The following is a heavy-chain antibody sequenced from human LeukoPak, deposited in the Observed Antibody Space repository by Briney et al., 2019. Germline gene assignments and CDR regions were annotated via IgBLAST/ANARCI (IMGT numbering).Heavy chain of an antibody. D-gene: IGHD1-1*01. CDR2: IGSGGST. CDR1: GFTFSSYA. V-gene: IGHV3-23*01. J-gene: IGHJ4*02. Sequence: GGSLRLSCAASGFTFSSYAMSWVRQAAGKGLEWVSTIGSGGSTYYADTVKGRFTISRDNSKNTLSLQMNSLRAEDTAVYYCAKRGTAGSWNPEDYWGQGTLVTVSS. CDR3: AKRGTAGSWNPEDY.